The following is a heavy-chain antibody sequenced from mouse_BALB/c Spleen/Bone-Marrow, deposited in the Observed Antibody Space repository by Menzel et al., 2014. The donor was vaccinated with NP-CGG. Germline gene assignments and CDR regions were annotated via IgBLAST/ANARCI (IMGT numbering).Heavy chain of an antibody. CDR3: ARWEYYAMDY. J-gene: IGHJ4*01. CDR1: GFNIKDTY. CDR2: IDPANGNT. D-gene: IGHD4-1*01. Sequence: EVKLVESGAELVKPGASVKLSCTASGFNIKDTYMHWVKQRPEQGLEWIGRIDPANGNTKYDPKFQGKATITADTSSNTAYLQLSSLTSEDTAVYYCARWEYYAMDYWAQGTSVPVSS. V-gene: IGHV14-3*02.